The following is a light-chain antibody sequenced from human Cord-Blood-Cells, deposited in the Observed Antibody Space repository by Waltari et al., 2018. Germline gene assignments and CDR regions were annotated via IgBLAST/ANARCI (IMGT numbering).Light chain of an antibody. V-gene: IGLV2-14*01. CDR1: SSDVGGYHY. CDR2: DVS. Sequence: QSALTQPASVSGSPGQSITISCTGTSSDVGGYHYVSWYQQHPGQAPKLVIYDVSTRPSGVSNRFSGSKSGNTASLTISGLQAEDEADYYCSSYTSSSTWVFGGGTKLTVL. CDR3: SSYTSSSTWV. J-gene: IGLJ3*02.